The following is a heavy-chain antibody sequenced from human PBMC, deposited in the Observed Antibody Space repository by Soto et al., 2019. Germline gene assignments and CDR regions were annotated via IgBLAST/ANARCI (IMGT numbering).Heavy chain of an antibody. D-gene: IGHD3-3*01. V-gene: IGHV4-59*01. J-gene: IGHJ4*02. CDR2: IYYSGST. CDR1: GGSISSYY. CDR3: ARVHYDFWSGYPNAFDY. Sequence: SETLSLTCTVSGGSISSYYWSWIRQPPGKRLERIGYIYYSGSTNYNPSLKSRVTISVDTSKNQFSLKLSSVTAADTAVYYCARVHYDFWSGYPNAFDYWGQGTLVTVSS.